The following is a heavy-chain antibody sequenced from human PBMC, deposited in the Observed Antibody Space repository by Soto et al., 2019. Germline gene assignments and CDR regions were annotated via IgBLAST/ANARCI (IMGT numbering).Heavy chain of an antibody. CDR2: VYYSGSV. D-gene: IGHD3-9*01. V-gene: IGHV4-59*01. CDR3: ARVTYDSFTAYSYYFDY. Sequence: PSETLSLTCTVSGDSIRPYYWTWIRQPPGKGLEWIGYVYYSGSVNSKSSLKSRVTMSVDTSKNQFSLRLNSVTAADTAVYYCARVTYDSFTAYSYYFDYWGQGTLVTVSS. CDR1: GDSIRPYY. J-gene: IGHJ4*02.